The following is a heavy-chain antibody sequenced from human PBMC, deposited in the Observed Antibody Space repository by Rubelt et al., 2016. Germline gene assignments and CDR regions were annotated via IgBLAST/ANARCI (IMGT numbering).Heavy chain of an antibody. J-gene: IGHJ5*02. CDR1: GFTFSSYA. CDR2: ISYDGSNK. CDR3: ARDLSRIAVAGNWFDP. D-gene: IGHD6-19*01. Sequence: VQLVESGGGFVQPGGSLRLSFAASGFTFSSYAMHWVRQAPGKGLEWVAVISYDGSNKYYADSVKGRFTISRDNSKNKLYLQMNSLSAEDTAVYYCARDLSRIAVAGNWFDPWGQGTLVTVSS. V-gene: IGHV3-30*04.